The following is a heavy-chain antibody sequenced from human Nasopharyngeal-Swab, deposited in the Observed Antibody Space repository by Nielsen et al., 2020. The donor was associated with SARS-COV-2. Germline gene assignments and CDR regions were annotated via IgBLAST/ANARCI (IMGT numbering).Heavy chain of an antibody. D-gene: IGHD3-22*01. CDR3: ARAMIVVVINAFDI. J-gene: IGHJ3*02. CDR1: GGSISSGGYY. Sequence: SLTCTVSGGSISSGGYYWSWIRQHTGKGLEWIGYIYYSGSTYYNPSLKSRVTISVDTSKNQFSLKLSSVTAADTAVYYCARAMIVVVINAFDIWGQGTRVTVSS. CDR2: IYYSGST. V-gene: IGHV4-31*03.